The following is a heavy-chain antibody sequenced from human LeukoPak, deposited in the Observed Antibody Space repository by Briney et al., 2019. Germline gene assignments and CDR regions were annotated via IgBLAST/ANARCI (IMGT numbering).Heavy chain of an antibody. J-gene: IGHJ6*02. Sequence: GASVKVSCKASGYTFTSYGISWVRQAPGQGLEWMGWISAYNGNTNYAQKLQGRVTMTTDTSTSTAYMELRSPRSDDTAVYYCARGSVDYYGSGSYYNDLIATYYYYGMDVWGQGTTVTVSS. CDR2: ISAYNGNT. CDR3: ARGSVDYYGSGSYYNDLIATYYYYGMDV. D-gene: IGHD3-10*01. V-gene: IGHV1-18*01. CDR1: GYTFTSYG.